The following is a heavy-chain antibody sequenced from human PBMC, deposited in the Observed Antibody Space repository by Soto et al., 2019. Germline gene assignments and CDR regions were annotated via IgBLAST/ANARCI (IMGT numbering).Heavy chain of an antibody. D-gene: IGHD5-18*01. CDR3: ARGHRAMEYYYYYGMDV. CDR2: ISYSGST. Sequence: VSLTCSVSGGSIRSSFWSWIRQPPGKELEWIGYISYSGSTTYNPSLKSRITLSVDTSKNQFSLRVASVTAADTAVYYCARGHRAMEYYYYYGMDVWGQGTTVTVSS. J-gene: IGHJ6*02. V-gene: IGHV4-59*01. CDR1: GGSIRSSF.